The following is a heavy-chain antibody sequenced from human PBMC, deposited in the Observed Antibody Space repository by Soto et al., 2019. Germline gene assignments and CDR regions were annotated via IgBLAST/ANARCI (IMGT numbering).Heavy chain of an antibody. CDR1: GFSLTTTGLG. V-gene: IGHV2-5*02. Sequence: SGPTLVNPTQTLTLTCTFSGFSLTTTGLGVGWIRQPPGKALEWLALIYWDDEKRYSPSLKTRLTVTKDTSKNQVVLTMTNVDPVDTATYYCAHRAYFDSGKQFDYWGQGTLVTVSS. D-gene: IGHD3-10*01. J-gene: IGHJ4*02. CDR2: IYWDDEK. CDR3: AHRAYFDSGKQFDY.